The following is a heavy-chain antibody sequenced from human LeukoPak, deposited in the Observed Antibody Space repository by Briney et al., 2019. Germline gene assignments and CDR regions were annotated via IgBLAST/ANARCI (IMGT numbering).Heavy chain of an antibody. D-gene: IGHD2-15*01. Sequence: PRRSLRLSCAASGFTFTDHHMSWGRQAPGHGVEWLAYISRDGNIIVYADSVKGRFTISRDNAKQSVYLEMKSLRPEDTAVYYCARYVLLMDYWGQGTLVSVSS. V-gene: IGHV3-11*01. CDR1: GFTFTDHH. CDR3: ARYVLLMDY. CDR2: ISRDGNII. J-gene: IGHJ4*02.